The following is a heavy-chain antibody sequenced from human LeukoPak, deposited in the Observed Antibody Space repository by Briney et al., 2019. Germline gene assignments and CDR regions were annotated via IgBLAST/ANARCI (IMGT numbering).Heavy chain of an antibody. CDR3: ARGYSGYHHTPFDY. J-gene: IGHJ4*02. CDR2: ISYSGSA. D-gene: IGHD5-12*01. Sequence: SETLSLTCTVCADSINSNFWSWIRQPPGKGLEWIGHISYSGSATYNPSLKSRVTISIDTSKKQFSLRLTSVTAADTAVYYCARGYSGYHHTPFDYWGQGTLVTVSS. CDR1: ADSINSNF. V-gene: IGHV4-59*01.